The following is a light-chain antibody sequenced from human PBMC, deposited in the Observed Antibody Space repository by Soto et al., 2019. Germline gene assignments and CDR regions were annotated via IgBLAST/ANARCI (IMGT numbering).Light chain of an antibody. J-gene: IGKJ4*01. Sequence: EVVLTQSPGTLSLSPVKRATLSCRHSPAVTSTSLAWYQQKPGHAPSLLIDGASVRVTGIPDMFSGSGSGTVVMIPISSPDPEDFAGYSCQQYGSSPPLSFGGGTKVDIK. V-gene: IGKV3-20*01. CDR1: PAVTSTS. CDR2: GAS. CDR3: QQYGSSPPLS.